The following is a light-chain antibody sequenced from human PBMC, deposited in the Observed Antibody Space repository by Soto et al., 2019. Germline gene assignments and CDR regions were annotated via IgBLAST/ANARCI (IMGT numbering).Light chain of an antibody. V-gene: IGKV1-39*01. J-gene: IGKJ1*01. CDR2: AAS. CDR1: QSISSS. Sequence: DIEMTQSPSSLSASVGDGVTITCRASQSISSSVSWHQQKPAPAPKLLIYAASRLESGVPSRFSGSRSGTDFTLTISSLQPEDFATYYCQQSYSRMTFGQGTKVDIK. CDR3: QQSYSRMT.